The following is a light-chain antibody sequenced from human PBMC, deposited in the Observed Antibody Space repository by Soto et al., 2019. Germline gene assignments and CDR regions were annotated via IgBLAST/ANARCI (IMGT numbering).Light chain of an antibody. CDR1: QSISTW. V-gene: IGKV1-5*01. Sequence: DIQMTQSPSTLSASVGDRVTITCRASQSISTWLAWYQQKLGKAPKVLLYYASNLEIGVPSRFSGSGSGTEFTLTIISLQPDDFAPSICKQYNVYPWTFGQGTQVEIK. J-gene: IGKJ1*01. CDR2: YAS. CDR3: KQYNVYPWT.